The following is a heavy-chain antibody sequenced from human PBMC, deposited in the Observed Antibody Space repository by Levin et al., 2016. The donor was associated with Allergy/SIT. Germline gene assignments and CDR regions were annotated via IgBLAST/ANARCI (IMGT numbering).Heavy chain of an antibody. J-gene: IGHJ4*02. CDR3: GRHVNWAFDY. V-gene: IGHV3-7*01. Sequence: WIRQPPGKGLEWVGNINPDGSETYYVDSVKGRFTISRDNAKNSLYLQMNSLRAEDTAVYYCGRHVNWAFDYGSQGTLVTVSS. CDR2: INPDGSET. D-gene: IGHD7-27*01.